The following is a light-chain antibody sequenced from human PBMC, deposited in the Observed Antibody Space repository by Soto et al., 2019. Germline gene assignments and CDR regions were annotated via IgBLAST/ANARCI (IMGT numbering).Light chain of an antibody. CDR1: QDLRSH. J-gene: IGKJ1*01. Sequence: DIQMTQSPSSLSASVGDRVTITCRASQDLRSHLAWFQQKPGKAPKSLMFGASNLRSGVPSRFSGSGSGTVFTFTISSLQPDDFATYYCQQYHLYSWTFGQGTKVEI. CDR2: GAS. CDR3: QQYHLYSWT. V-gene: IGKV1-16*01.